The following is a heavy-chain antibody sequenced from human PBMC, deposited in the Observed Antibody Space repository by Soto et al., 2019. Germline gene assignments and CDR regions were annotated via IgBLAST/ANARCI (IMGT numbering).Heavy chain of an antibody. D-gene: IGHD3-22*01. J-gene: IGHJ3*02. CDR2: ISGSGGST. Sequence: EVQLLESGGALVQPGGSLRLSCAAFGFTFSGYAMSWARQAPGKGLECVSSISGSGGSTYYADSVKGRFTISRDNSKNTLYLQMNSLRAEDTAVYYCAKDLYALYYYDSSGYYDAFDIWGQGTMVTVSS. V-gene: IGHV3-23*01. CDR1: GFTFSGYA. CDR3: AKDLYALYYYDSSGYYDAFDI.